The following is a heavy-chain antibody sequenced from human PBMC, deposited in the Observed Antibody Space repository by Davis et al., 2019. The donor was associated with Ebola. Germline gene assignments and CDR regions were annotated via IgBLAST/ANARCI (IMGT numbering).Heavy chain of an antibody. J-gene: IGHJ4*02. CDR1: GFTFSGSA. CDR2: IRSKANSYAT. V-gene: IGHV3-73*01. Sequence: GGSLRLSCAASGFTFSGSAMHWVRQASGKGLEWVGRIRSKANSYATAYAASVKGRFTISREDSKNTAYLQMNSLKTEDTAVYYCTSDDYYDSRARDYWGQGTLVTVSS. CDR3: TSDDYYDSRARDY. D-gene: IGHD3-22*01.